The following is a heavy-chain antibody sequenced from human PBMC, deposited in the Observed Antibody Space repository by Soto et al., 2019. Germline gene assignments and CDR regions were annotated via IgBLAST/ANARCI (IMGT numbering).Heavy chain of an antibody. D-gene: IGHD7-27*01. Sequence: EVQLVESGGGLVQPGGSLRLSCAASGFTFTGNWMHWVRQGPGKGLVWVARINRDDTATTYADSVTGRFTISRDHSKNTLYLQMNSLGAEDTAVYYCATVGTGTYNWFDPWGQGTMVTVSS. CDR1: GFTFTGNW. CDR3: ATVGTGTYNWFDP. CDR2: INRDDTAT. V-gene: IGHV3-74*01. J-gene: IGHJ5*02.